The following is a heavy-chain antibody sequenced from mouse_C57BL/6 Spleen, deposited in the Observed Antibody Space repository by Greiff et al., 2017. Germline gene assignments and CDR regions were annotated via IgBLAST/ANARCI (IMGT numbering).Heavy chain of an antibody. D-gene: IGHD1-1*01. CDR3: ARDYYGRMDY. V-gene: IGHV5-17*01. CDR1: GFTFSDYG. CDR2: ISSGSSTI. Sequence: EVKLMESGGGLVKPGGSLKLSCAASGFTFSDYGMHWVRQAPEKGLEWVAYISSGSSTIYYADTVKGRFTISRDNAKNTLFLQMTSLRSEDTAMYYCARDYYGRMDYWGQGTSVTVSS. J-gene: IGHJ4*01.